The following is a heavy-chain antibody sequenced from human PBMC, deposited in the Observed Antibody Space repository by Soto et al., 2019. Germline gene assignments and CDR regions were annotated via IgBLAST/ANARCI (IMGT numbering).Heavy chain of an antibody. J-gene: IGHJ6*02. CDR2: INSDGSST. D-gene: IGHD3-10*01. CDR3: ARDRVRMVRGVIIRTYYYYYGMDV. Sequence: LILSCAASGLTFRSYCMHWVRQARWKGLLWVSRINSDGSSTSYADSVKGRFTISRDNAKNTLYLQMNSLRAEDTAVYYCARDRVRMVRGVIIRTYYYYYGMDVWGQGTTVTVSS. V-gene: IGHV3-74*01. CDR1: GLTFRSYC.